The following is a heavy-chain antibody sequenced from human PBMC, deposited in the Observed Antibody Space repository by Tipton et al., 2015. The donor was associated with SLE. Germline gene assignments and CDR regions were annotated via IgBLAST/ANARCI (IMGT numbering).Heavy chain of an antibody. CDR1: GGSISTDGYY. V-gene: IGHV4-61*02. CDR2: IYTSGST. D-gene: IGHD3-10*01. J-gene: IGHJ4*02. CDR3: ARDGGSGFDY. Sequence: TLSLTCTVSGGSISTDGYYWSWVRQHPGKGLEWIGRIYTSGSTNYNPSLKSRVTISVDTSKNQFSLKLSSVTAADTAVYYCARDGGSGFDYWGQGTLVTVSS.